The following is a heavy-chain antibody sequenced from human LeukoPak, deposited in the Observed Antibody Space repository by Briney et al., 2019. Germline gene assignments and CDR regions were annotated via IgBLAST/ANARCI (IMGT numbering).Heavy chain of an antibody. V-gene: IGHV3-7*01. CDR1: GFTFSSYW. Sequence: RGSLRLSCAASGFTFSSYWMSWVRQAPGKGLEWVANIKQDGSEKYYVDSVKGRFTISRDNSKNTLYLQMNSLRAEDTAVYYCAKEKGYCSGGSCSLYYYYGMDVWGQGTTVTVSS. CDR3: AKEKGYCSGGSCSLYYYYGMDV. CDR2: IKQDGSEK. J-gene: IGHJ6*02. D-gene: IGHD2-15*01.